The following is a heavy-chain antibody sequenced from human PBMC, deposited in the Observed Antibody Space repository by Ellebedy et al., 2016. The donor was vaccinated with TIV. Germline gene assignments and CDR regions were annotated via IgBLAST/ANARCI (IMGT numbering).Heavy chain of an antibody. CDR2: IDYNGNT. CDR1: GGSITSGDYY. CDR3: AREDSYSSGSHYNSWFDP. J-gene: IGHJ5*02. D-gene: IGHD3-10*01. Sequence: PSETLSLTCTVSGGSITSGDYYWSWIRQRPGKGLESIGYIDYNGNTYYNPSLKSQATISVDTSKNEFSLKLRSVTAADTAVYYCAREDSYSSGSHYNSWFDPWGQGTLVTVSS. V-gene: IGHV4-31*01.